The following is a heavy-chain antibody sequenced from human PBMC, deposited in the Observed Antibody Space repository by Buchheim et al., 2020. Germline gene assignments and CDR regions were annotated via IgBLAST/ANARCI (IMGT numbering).Heavy chain of an antibody. Sequence: EVQLVESGGGLVQPGGSLRLSCAASGFTFSSYWMSWVRQAPGKGLEWVANIKQDGSEKYYVDYVKGRFTIPRDNAKNSLYLQMNSLRAEDTAVYYCAREVSDIVVVVAAFNWFDPWGQGTL. V-gene: IGHV3-7*03. CDR3: AREVSDIVVVVAAFNWFDP. CDR1: GFTFSSYW. CDR2: IKQDGSEK. D-gene: IGHD2-15*01. J-gene: IGHJ5*02.